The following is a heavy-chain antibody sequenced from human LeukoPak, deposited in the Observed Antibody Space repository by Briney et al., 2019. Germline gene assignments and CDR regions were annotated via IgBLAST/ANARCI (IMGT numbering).Heavy chain of an antibody. CDR3: ARGLIAYCGGDCSRGAFDI. J-gene: IGHJ3*02. V-gene: IGHV1-69*13. Sequence: SVKVSCKASGYTFTSYYMHWVRQAPGQGLEWMGGIIPIFGTANYAQKFQGRVTITADESTSTAYMELSSLRSEDTAVYYCARGLIAYCGGDCSRGAFDIWGQGTMVTVSS. D-gene: IGHD2-21*02. CDR2: IIPIFGTA. CDR1: GYTFTSYY.